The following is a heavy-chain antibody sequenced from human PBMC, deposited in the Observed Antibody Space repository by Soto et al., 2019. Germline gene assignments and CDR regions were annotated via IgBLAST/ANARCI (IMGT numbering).Heavy chain of an antibody. D-gene: IGHD6-19*01. CDR2: ISSSGSTI. V-gene: IGHV3-48*03. CDR3: ARDQGIAVASGFYYYGMDV. J-gene: IGHJ6*02. CDR1: GLTFSSYE. Sequence: GGSLRLSSAASGLTFSSYEMNWVRQAPGKELEWVSYISSSGSTIYYADSVKGRFTISRDNAKNSLYLQMNSLRAEDTAVYYCARDQGIAVASGFYYYGMDVWGQGTTVTVSS.